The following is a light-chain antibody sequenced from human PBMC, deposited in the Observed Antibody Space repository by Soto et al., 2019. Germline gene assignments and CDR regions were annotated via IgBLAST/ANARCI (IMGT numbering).Light chain of an antibody. CDR2: AAS. Sequence: DIQMTQSPSSLSASVGDRVTITCRASQSISSYLNWYQQKPGKAPKLLIYAASSLQSGVPSRFSGSGSGTDFTLTISSLQPEDFATYYCQQSHTTPYTFGQGTKLELK. J-gene: IGKJ2*01. V-gene: IGKV1-39*01. CDR3: QQSHTTPYT. CDR1: QSISSY.